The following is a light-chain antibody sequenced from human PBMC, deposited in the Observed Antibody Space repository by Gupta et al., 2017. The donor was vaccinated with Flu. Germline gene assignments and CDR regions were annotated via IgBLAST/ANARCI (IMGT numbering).Light chain of an antibody. V-gene: IGKV2-30*01. CDR1: ESLRYSSGTSY. J-gene: IGKJ1*01. CDR3: WQHTGWPPVT. Sequence: DVVMTQSPLSLPVTLGQPASITCRSRESLRYSSGTSYLSWFQQRPRQAPRRLIYKVSNRDAGGADRFSGSGFGTNVTLTNSSGEEEDVGGYYCWQHTGWPPVTFGQGTKVEIK. CDR2: KVS.